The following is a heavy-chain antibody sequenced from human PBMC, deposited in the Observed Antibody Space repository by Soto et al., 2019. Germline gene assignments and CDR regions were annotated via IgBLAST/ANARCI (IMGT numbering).Heavy chain of an antibody. D-gene: IGHD2-2*01. Sequence: SVKVSCKASGGTFSSYAISWVRQAPGQGLEWMGGIIPIFGTANYAQKFQGRVTITADESTSTAYMELSSLRSEDTAVYYCARNRSPTRFVVVQAAIFSMDVWGQGTTVTVSS. CDR3: ARNRSPTRFVVVQAAIFSMDV. J-gene: IGHJ6*02. CDR2: IIPIFGTA. V-gene: IGHV1-69*13. CDR1: GGTFSSYA.